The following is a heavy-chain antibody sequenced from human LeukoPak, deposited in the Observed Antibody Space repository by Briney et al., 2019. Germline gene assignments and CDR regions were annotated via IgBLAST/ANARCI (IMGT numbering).Heavy chain of an antibody. CDR1: GGSISNYY. CDR3: ARDTSTAGTGYYFDY. CDR2: IYYSGTT. J-gene: IGHJ4*02. D-gene: IGHD6-13*01. Sequence: SETLSLTCTVSGGSISNYYWSWIRQPPGKGLEWMGYIYYSGTTNYNPSLKSRVTISVDTSKNQFSLKLSSVTAADTAVYYCARDTSTAGTGYYFDYWGQGALVTVPS. V-gene: IGHV4-59*01.